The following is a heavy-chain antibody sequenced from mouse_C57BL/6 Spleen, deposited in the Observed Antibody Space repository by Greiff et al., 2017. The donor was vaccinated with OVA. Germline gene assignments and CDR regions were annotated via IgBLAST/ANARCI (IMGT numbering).Heavy chain of an antibody. CDR1: GFTFSDYG. CDR3: ARSRFYDGYHFDY. CDR2: ISSGSSTI. D-gene: IGHD2-3*01. J-gene: IGHJ2*01. Sequence: EVQVVESGGGLVKPGGSLKLSCAASGFTFSDYGMHWVRQAPEKGLEWVAYISSGSSTIYYADTVKGRFTLSRDNAKNTLFLQMTSLRSEDTAMYYCARSRFYDGYHFDYWGQGTTLTVSS. V-gene: IGHV5-17*01.